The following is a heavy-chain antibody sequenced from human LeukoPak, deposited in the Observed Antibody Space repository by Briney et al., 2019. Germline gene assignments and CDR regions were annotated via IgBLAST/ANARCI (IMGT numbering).Heavy chain of an antibody. CDR1: GYTFTSYG. CDR2: ISAYNGNT. Sequence: ASVKVSCKASGYTFTSYGISWVRQAPGQGLEWMGWISAYNGNTNYAQKLQGRVTMTTDTSTSTAYMELRSLRSDDTAVYYCAKSMIVVVINRPYFDYWGQGTLVTVSS. D-gene: IGHD3-22*01. V-gene: IGHV1-18*01. CDR3: AKSMIVVVINRPYFDY. J-gene: IGHJ4*02.